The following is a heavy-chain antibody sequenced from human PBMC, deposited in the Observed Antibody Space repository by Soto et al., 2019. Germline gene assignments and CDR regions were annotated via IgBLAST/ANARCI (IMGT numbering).Heavy chain of an antibody. V-gene: IGHV3-7*05. D-gene: IGHD2-8*01. CDR1: GFSLGSYW. CDR2: IKKDGSRT. J-gene: IGHJ3*02. Sequence: EAQLVESGGGLVQPGGSLRLSCEASGFSLGSYWMTWVRQAPGKGLEWVANIKKDGSRTSYLDSVGGRFTISRDNVGNSLSLQMDSLKAEDTGLYFCARDVSPGTSTLYLDAFDIWGQGTMVTVSS. CDR3: ARDVSPGTSTLYLDAFDI.